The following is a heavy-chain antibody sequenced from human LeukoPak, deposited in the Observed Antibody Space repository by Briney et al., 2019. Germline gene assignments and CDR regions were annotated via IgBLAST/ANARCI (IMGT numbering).Heavy chain of an antibody. CDR3: ARGYMVRGVSEDY. D-gene: IGHD3-10*01. CDR2: ISGSGGST. J-gene: IGHJ4*02. CDR1: GFTFSSYA. Sequence: GGSLRLSCAASGFTFSSYAMSWVRQAPGKGLEWVSAISGSGGSTYYADSVKGRFTISRDNAKNSLYLQMNSLRAEDTAVYYCARGYMVRGVSEDYWGQGTLVTVSS. V-gene: IGHV3-23*01.